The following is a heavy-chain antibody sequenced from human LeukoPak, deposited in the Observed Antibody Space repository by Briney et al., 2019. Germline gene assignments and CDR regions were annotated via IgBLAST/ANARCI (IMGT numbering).Heavy chain of an antibody. CDR1: GGSISSSSYY. J-gene: IGHJ4*02. CDR2: IYYSGST. V-gene: IGHV4-39*01. Sequence: SETLSLTCTVSGGSISSSSYYWGWIRQPPGKGLEWIGSIYYSGSTYYNPSLKSRVTISVDTSKNQFSLKLSSVTAADTAVYYCASTALGYCRSTSCFTPHYFDYWGQGTLVTVSS. D-gene: IGHD2-2*01. CDR3: ASTALGYCRSTSCFTPHYFDY.